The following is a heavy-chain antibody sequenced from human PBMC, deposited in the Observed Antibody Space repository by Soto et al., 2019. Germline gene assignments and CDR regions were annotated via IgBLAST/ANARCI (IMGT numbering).Heavy chain of an antibody. V-gene: IGHV3-23*01. CDR2: ISGRGGGT. J-gene: IGHJ4*02. CDR3: AKYPTFSLTACIDY. Sequence: EVQLLESGGGLVQPGGSLRLSCAASGFTFSSYAMSWVRQAPGQVLEWVSTISGRGGGTFYADSVKGRFTISRDNSKNTLYLQVNSLRDDDTATYYCAKYPTFSLTACIDYWGQGTLVTVSS. CDR1: GFTFSSYA. D-gene: IGHD2-21*02.